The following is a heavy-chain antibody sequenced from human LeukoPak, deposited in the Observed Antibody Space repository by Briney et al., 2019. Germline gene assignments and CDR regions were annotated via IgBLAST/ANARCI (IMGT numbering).Heavy chain of an antibody. V-gene: IGHV3-48*04. Sequence: TGGSLRLSCAASGFTFSSYAMSWVRQAPGKGLEWVSYISSSGSTIYYADSVKGRFTISRDNAKNSLYLQMNSLRAEDTAVYYCGRKGGGSYRLDYWGRGTLVTVSS. D-gene: IGHD1-26*01. CDR1: GFTFSSYA. CDR3: GRKGGGSYRLDY. J-gene: IGHJ4*02. CDR2: ISSSGSTI.